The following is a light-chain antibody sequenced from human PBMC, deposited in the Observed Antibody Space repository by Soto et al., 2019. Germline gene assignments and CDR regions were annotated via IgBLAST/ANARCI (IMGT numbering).Light chain of an antibody. J-gene: IGKJ2*01. V-gene: IGKV3-20*01. CDR2: AAS. Sequence: ELVLTQSPGTLSLSPGERATLSCRASQRVSSSYLAWYQQKPGQAPRLLIYAASSRATGIPDRFSGSGFGTDFTLTISRLEPEDFAVYFCQQYGTSLPFTFGQGTKVDIK. CDR3: QQYGTSLPFT. CDR1: QRVSSSY.